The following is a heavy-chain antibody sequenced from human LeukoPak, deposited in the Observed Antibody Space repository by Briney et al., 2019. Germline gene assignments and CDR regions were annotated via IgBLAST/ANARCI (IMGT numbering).Heavy chain of an antibody. V-gene: IGHV5-51*01. CDR3: ARSAAARRGLYFDY. Sequence: GASLKISCKGSGSSFTSYWIGWVRPMPGKGLEWMGIIYPGDSDTRYSPSFQGQVTISADKSISTAYLQWSSLKASDTAMYYCARSAAARRGLYFDYWGQGTLVTISS. CDR2: IYPGDSDT. D-gene: IGHD6-6*01. J-gene: IGHJ4*02. CDR1: GSSFTSYW.